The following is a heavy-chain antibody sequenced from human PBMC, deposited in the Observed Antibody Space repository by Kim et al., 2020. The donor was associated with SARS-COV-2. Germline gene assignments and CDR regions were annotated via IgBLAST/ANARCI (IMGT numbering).Heavy chain of an antibody. CDR3: ARGRGVTKPYYYYYGMDV. D-gene: IGHD3-10*01. CDR1: GFTFSSYS. V-gene: IGHV3-21*01. J-gene: IGHJ6*02. Sequence: GGSLRLSCAASGFTFSSYSMNWVRQAPGKGLEWVSSISSSSSYIYYADSVKGRFTISRDNAKNSLYLQMNSLRAEDTAVYYCARGRGVTKPYYYYYGMDVWGQGTTVTVSS. CDR2: ISSSSSYI.